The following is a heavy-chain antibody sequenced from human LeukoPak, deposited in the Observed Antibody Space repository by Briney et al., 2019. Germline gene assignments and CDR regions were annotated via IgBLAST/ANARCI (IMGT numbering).Heavy chain of an antibody. J-gene: IGHJ4*02. V-gene: IGHV3-20*04. CDR2: INWNGGST. D-gene: IGHD6-19*01. CDR3: ARDDESSEVEY. CDR1: GFDFSSYG. Sequence: GGSLRLSCAASGFDFSSYGMNWVRQAPGKGLEWVSGINWNGGSTGYADSVKGRFTISRDNAKNSLYLQMNSLRAEDTALYYCARDDESSEVEYWGQGTLVTVSS.